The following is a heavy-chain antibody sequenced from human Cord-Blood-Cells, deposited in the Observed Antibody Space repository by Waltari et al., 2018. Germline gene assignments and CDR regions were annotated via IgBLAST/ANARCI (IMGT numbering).Heavy chain of an antibody. D-gene: IGHD3-10*01. CDR3: ARVPPDYYGGMDV. Sequence: EVQLLESGGGLVQPGGSLRLSGAASGFTSRSYSISLVRYAPGKGLRWVANIKQDGVEKYYVDSVKGRFTISRDNAKNSLYLQMNSLRAEDTAVYYCARVPPDYYGGMDVWGQGTTVTVSS. CDR1: GFTSRSYS. J-gene: IGHJ6*02. V-gene: IGHV3-7*01. CDR2: IKQDGVEK.